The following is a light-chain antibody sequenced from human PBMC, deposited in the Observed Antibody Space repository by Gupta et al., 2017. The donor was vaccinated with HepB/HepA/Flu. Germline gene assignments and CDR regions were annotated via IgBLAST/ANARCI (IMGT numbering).Light chain of an antibody. Sequence: LTQSPGTLSLSPGERATLSCRASQSVSSSYLAWYQQKPGQAPRLLIYGASSRATGIPDRFSGSGSGTDFTLTISRLEPEDFAVYYCQQYGSSSYTFGQGTKLEIK. CDR2: GAS. CDR1: QSVSSSY. J-gene: IGKJ2*01. CDR3: QQYGSSSYT. V-gene: IGKV3-20*01.